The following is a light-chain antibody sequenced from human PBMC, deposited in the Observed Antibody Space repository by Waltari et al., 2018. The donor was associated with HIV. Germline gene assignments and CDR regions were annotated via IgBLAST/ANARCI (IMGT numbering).Light chain of an antibody. CDR2: GNT. CDR3: QSYDSSLSTYV. CDR1: KSTIGAGYN. V-gene: IGLV1-40*01. Sequence: QSVLTQPPSVSGAPGQRVTISCTGSKSTIGAGYNVPWYQQLPGTAPKRLIYGNTNRPSGVPDRFSGSKSGTAASLAITGLQAEDEADYYCQSYDSSLSTYVFGTGTKVTVL. J-gene: IGLJ1*01.